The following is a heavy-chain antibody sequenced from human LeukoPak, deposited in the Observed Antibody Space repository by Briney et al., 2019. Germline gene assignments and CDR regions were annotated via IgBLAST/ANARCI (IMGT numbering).Heavy chain of an antibody. CDR3: ARDGNTYYDILTGYDP. Sequence: PGGSLRLSCAAPGFTFSDCYMSWIRQAPGKGLEWVSYISSSGSTIYYADSVKGRFTISRDNAKNSLYLQMNSLRAEDTAVYYCARDGNTYYDILTGYDPWGQGTLVTVSS. J-gene: IGHJ5*02. D-gene: IGHD3-9*01. CDR1: GFTFSDCY. V-gene: IGHV3-11*01. CDR2: ISSSGSTI.